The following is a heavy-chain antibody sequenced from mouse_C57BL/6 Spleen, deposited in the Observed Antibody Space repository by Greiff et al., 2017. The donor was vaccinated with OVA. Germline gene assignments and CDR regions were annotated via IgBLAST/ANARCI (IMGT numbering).Heavy chain of an antibody. Sequence: QVQLQQSDAELVKPGASVKLSCKASGYTFTDYSIHWMKQRPEQGLEWIGYIYPRDGSTKYNEKFKGKATLTADKSSRTAYMQLNSLTSEDSAVLSCDRWSRYYAGFADWGKGTLVTVSA. CDR2: IYPRDGST. CDR3: DRWSRYYAGFAD. J-gene: IGHJ3*01. V-gene: IGHV1-78*01. D-gene: IGHD1-1*01. CDR1: GYTFTDYS.